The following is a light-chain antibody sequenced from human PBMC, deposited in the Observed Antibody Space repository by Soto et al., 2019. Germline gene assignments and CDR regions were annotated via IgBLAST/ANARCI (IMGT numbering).Light chain of an antibody. CDR3: SSYTSSSTLEV. Sequence: QSAVTQPASVSGSPGQSITISCTGTSSDVGGYDYVSWYQQHPGKAPKLMISDVSNRPSGVSNRFSGSKSGNTASLTISGLQAEDEANYYCSSYTSSSTLEVFGGGTKLTVL. J-gene: IGLJ2*01. V-gene: IGLV2-14*01. CDR1: SSDVGGYDY. CDR2: DVS.